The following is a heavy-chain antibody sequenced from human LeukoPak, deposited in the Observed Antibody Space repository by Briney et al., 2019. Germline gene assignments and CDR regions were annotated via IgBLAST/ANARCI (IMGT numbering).Heavy chain of an antibody. D-gene: IGHD5-24*01. CDR1: GSTFSSYA. V-gene: IGHV3-23*01. J-gene: IGHJ6*03. CDR3: AKGDSPTYYYMDV. CDR2: IGGSGGST. Sequence: PGGSLRLSCAASGSTFSSYAMSWVRQAPGKGLEWVSAIGGSGGSTYYADSVKGRFTISRDNSKNTLYLQMNSLRAEDTAVYYCAKGDSPTYYYMDVWGKGTTVTVSS.